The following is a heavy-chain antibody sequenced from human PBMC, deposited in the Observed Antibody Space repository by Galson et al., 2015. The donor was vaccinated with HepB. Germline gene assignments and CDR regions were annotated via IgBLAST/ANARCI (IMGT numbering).Heavy chain of an antibody. CDR2: IYSGGST. J-gene: IGHJ6*03. CDR3: ARDSRSDYMDV. Sequence: SLRLSCAASGFTVSSNYMSWVRQAPGKGLEWVSVIYSGGSTYYADSVKGRFTISRDNSKNTLYPQMNSLRAEDTAVYYCARDSRSDYMDVWGKGTTVTVSS. CDR1: GFTVSSNY. V-gene: IGHV3-53*01.